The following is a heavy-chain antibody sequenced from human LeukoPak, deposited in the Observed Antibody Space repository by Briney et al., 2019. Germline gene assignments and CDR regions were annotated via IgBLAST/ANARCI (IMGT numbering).Heavy chain of an antibody. J-gene: IGHJ4*02. CDR3: AKMTWDY. CDR2: VNENGGRT. CDR1: GFSFSSYV. Sequence: GGSLRLSCAASGFSFSSYVMGWVRQAPGKGLEWVSTVNENGGRTYYADSVKGRFTMSRDNSNNTLYLQMNSLRAEDTAVYYCAKMTWDYWGQGTLVTVSS. V-gene: IGHV3-23*01.